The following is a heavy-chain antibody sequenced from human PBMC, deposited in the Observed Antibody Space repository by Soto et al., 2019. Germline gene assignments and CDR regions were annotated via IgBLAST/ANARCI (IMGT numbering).Heavy chain of an antibody. J-gene: IGHJ4*02. D-gene: IGHD3-9*01. CDR2: ISGSGGST. Sequence: GGSLRLSCAASGFTFSSYAMSWVRQAPGKGLEWVSAISGSGGSTYYADSVKGRFTISRDNSKNTLYLQMNSLRAEDTAVYYCAKPQEGYYDILTGYSFDYWGQGTLVTVSS. V-gene: IGHV3-23*01. CDR3: AKPQEGYYDILTGYSFDY. CDR1: GFTFSSYA.